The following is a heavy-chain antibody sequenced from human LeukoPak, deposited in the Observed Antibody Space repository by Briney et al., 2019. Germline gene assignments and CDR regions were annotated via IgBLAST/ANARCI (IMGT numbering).Heavy chain of an antibody. CDR3: QRERSREGDDAFDI. V-gene: IGHV4-31*03. CDR1: GDSISTVGDY. Sequence: PSQTLSLTCTVSGDSISTVGDYWAWIRQHRERGLEWIGYIYYSGSTHYNPSLQSRVTISVDTSKNQFSLKVSSVTAADTAVYYCQRERSREGDDAFDIWGQGTMVNVSS. CDR2: IYYSGST. J-gene: IGHJ3*02. D-gene: IGHD2-2*01.